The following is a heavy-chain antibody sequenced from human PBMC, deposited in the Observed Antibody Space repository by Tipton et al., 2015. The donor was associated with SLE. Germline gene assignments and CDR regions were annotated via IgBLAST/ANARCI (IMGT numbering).Heavy chain of an antibody. CDR2: IYDGGGT. Sequence: GSLRLSCAASGFTFSSYGMHWVRQAPGKGLKWVSIIYDGGGTYYADSVKGRFTISRDNSKNTLFLQMNSLKTEDTAVYYCARDLGYFDHWGQGALVTVSS. J-gene: IGHJ4*02. CDR3: ARDLGYFDH. D-gene: IGHD7-27*01. V-gene: IGHV3-NL1*01. CDR1: GFTFSSYG.